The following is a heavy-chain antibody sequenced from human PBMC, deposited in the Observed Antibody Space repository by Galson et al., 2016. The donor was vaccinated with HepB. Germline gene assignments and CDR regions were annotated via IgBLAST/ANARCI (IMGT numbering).Heavy chain of an antibody. J-gene: IGHJ5*02. D-gene: IGHD6-19*01. CDR2: IYYSGGT. V-gene: IGHV4-39*01. CDR3: AGLPWSGWSPSWFDP. Sequence: SETLSLTCTVSGASINNSNYYWGWIRQPPGKGLEWIANIYYSGGTYYNPSLKRRVTISADTSKKQFSLKLTSVTAADTAMYYCAGLPWSGWSPSWFDPWGQGTQVTVSS. CDR1: GASINNSNYY.